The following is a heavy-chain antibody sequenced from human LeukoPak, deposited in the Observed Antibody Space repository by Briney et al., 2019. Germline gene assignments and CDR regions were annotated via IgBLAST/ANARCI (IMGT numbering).Heavy chain of an antibody. Sequence: SQTLSLTCTVSGGSISSDGYYWSWTRQHPGKGLEWLGYIYYGGSTYYNPSLKSRVTISVDTSKNQFSLKLSSVTAADTAVYYCARDLVMDYWGQGTLVTVSS. CDR2: IYYGGST. J-gene: IGHJ4*02. CDR3: ARDLVMDY. D-gene: IGHD2-8*02. V-gene: IGHV4-31*03. CDR1: GGSISSDGYY.